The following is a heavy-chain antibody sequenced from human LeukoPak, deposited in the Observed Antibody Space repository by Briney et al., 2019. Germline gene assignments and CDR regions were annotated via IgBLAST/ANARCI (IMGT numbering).Heavy chain of an antibody. V-gene: IGHV4-59*01. D-gene: IGHD2-15*01. Sequence: SSETLSLTCNVSGGSISGYHWSWLRQPPGKEPEWIGYIYYSGSTNYNPSLKSRVTMSVDTSKNQFSLKLSSVTAADTAVYYCARRGGSWSNWFDPWGQGTLVTVSS. CDR2: IYYSGST. CDR1: GGSISGYH. J-gene: IGHJ5*02. CDR3: ARRGGSWSNWFDP.